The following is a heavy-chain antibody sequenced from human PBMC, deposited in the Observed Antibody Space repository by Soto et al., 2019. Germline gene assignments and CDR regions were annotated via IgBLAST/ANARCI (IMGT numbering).Heavy chain of an antibody. CDR1: CYTFTSYG. CDR2: ISAYNGNT. D-gene: IGHD3-10*01. V-gene: IGHV1-18*04. Sequence: ASVKVSCKASCYTFTSYGIIWVRQAPGQGLEWMGWISAYNGNTNYAQKLQGRVTMTTDTSTSTAYMELRSLRSDDTAVYYCARDPSLLWFGEKEYYRMDLWGQETTLAVSS. CDR3: ARDPSLLWFGEKEYYRMDL. J-gene: IGHJ6*01.